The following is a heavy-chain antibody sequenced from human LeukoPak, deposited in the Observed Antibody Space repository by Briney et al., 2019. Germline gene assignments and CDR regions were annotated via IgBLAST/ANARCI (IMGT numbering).Heavy chain of an antibody. CDR2: INWKSGSI. CDR1: GFTLSSYA. D-gene: IGHD6-19*01. Sequence: GGSLRLSCAASGFTLSSYAMHWVRQTPGKGLEWVSGINWKSGSIGYADSVKGRFTISRDNAKNSLYLQMNSLRPEDTAFYYCAKDKGSGWSGIDYWGQGTLVTVSS. J-gene: IGHJ4*02. V-gene: IGHV3-9*01. CDR3: AKDKGSGWSGIDY.